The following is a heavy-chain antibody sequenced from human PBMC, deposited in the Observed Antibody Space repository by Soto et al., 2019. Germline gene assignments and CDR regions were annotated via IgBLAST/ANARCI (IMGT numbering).Heavy chain of an antibody. D-gene: IGHD2-21*02. J-gene: IGHJ2*01. Sequence: EVQLVESGGGLVQPGGSLRLSCVASGFTFSNYWMGWVRQAPGKGLEWVANIRQDGGDKRDLDSVKGRFTISRDNAQNSLYLQMTGLRAEDTAVYYCARIDCGGNCYSRSWYFDIWGRGTLVTVSS. CDR1: GFTFSNYW. CDR3: ARIDCGGNCYSRSWYFDI. CDR2: IRQDGGDK. V-gene: IGHV3-7*03.